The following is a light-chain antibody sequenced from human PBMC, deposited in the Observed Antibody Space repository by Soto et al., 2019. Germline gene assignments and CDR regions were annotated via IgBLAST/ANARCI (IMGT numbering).Light chain of an antibody. Sequence: DIQMTQSPTSVSASVGDRVTITCRASQSIGSWLAWYQQISGRAPNLLIYDASSLQSGVPSRFSGSGSGTEFTLTISSLQPDDFATYYCQQYNTYSWTFGQGTKVDIK. CDR3: QQYNTYSWT. CDR1: QSIGSW. V-gene: IGKV1-5*01. CDR2: DAS. J-gene: IGKJ1*01.